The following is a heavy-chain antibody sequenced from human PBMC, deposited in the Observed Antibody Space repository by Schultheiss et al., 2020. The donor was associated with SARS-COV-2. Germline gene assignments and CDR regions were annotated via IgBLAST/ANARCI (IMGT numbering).Heavy chain of an antibody. CDR2: IWYDGSNK. CDR3: AKGDMNLWSIVVVVAARSGMDV. Sequence: GESLKISCAASGFTFSSYGMHWVRQAPGKGLEWVAVIWYDGSNKYYADSVKGRFTISRDNSKNTLYLQMNSLRAEDTAVYYCAKGDMNLWSIVVVVAARSGMDVWGQGTTVTVSS. V-gene: IGHV3-30*02. CDR1: GFTFSSYG. D-gene: IGHD2-15*01. J-gene: IGHJ6*02.